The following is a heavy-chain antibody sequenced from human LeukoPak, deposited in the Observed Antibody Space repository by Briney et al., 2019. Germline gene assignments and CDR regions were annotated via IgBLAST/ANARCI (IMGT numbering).Heavy chain of an antibody. D-gene: IGHD2-2*01. CDR1: GGSFSGYY. V-gene: IGHV4-34*01. CDR3: ASLPLGYCSSTSCPVHSTYYYYGMDV. CDR2: INHSGST. Sequence: KPSETLSLTCAVYGGSFSGYYWSWIRQPPGKGLEWIGEINHSGSTNYNPSLKSRVTISVDTSKNQFSLKLSSVTAADTAVYYCASLPLGYCSSTSCPVHSTYYYYGMDVWGQGTTVTVSS. J-gene: IGHJ6*02.